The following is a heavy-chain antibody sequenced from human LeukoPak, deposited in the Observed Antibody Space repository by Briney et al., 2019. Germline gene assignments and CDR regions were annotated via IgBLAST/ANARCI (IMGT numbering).Heavy chain of an antibody. CDR3: ARVVDTAMDFDY. J-gene: IGHJ4*02. CDR2: MNPNSGNT. Sequence: GASVKVSCKASGYTLTSYDINWVRQATGQGLEWMGWMNPNSGNTGYAQKFQGRVTMTRNTSISTAYMELSSLRSEDTAVYYCARVVDTAMDFDYWGQGTLVTVSS. CDR1: GYTLTSYD. D-gene: IGHD5-18*01. V-gene: IGHV1-8*01.